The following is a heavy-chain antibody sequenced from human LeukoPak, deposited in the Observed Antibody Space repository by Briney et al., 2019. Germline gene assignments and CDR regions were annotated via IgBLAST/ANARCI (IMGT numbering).Heavy chain of an antibody. CDR1: GFTFSSYA. J-gene: IGHJ1*01. CDR3: AKTRASSWFRNAEYFQH. D-gene: IGHD6-13*01. V-gene: IGHV3-23*01. Sequence: PGGSLRLSCAASGFTFSSYAMSWVRQAPGKGLEWVSAISGSGGSTYYADSVKGRFTISRDNSKNTLHLQMNSLRAEDTAVYYCAKTRASSWFRNAEYFQHWGQGTLVTVSS. CDR2: ISGSGGST.